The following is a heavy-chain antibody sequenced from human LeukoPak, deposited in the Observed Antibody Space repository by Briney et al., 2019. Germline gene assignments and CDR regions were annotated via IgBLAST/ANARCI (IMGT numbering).Heavy chain of an antibody. Sequence: SETLSLTCAVYGGSFNGYYWSWIRQPPGKGLEWIGEINHSGSTNYNPSLKSRVTISVDTSKNQFSLNLNSVTAADTAVYYCARGPDSGSYYAWFDPWGQGTLVTVSS. J-gene: IGHJ5*02. CDR1: GGSFNGYY. CDR2: INHSGST. D-gene: IGHD3-10*01. V-gene: IGHV4-34*01. CDR3: ARGPDSGSYYAWFDP.